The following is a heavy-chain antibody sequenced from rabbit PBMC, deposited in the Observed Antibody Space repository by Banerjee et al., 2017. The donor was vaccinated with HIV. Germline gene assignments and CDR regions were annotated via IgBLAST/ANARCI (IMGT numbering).Heavy chain of an antibody. CDR2: IYGDSSGTT. CDR3: ARDLAGVIGWNFGL. D-gene: IGHD4-1*01. V-gene: IGHV1S40*01. J-gene: IGHJ4*01. Sequence: QSLEESGGDLVKPGASLTLTCTASGFSFSDNYYMYWVRQAPGMGLEWIACIYGDSSGTTYYASWAKGRFTISKTSSTTVTLQMTSPTAADTATYFCARDLAGVIGWNFGLWGPGTLVTVS. CDR1: GFSFSDNYY.